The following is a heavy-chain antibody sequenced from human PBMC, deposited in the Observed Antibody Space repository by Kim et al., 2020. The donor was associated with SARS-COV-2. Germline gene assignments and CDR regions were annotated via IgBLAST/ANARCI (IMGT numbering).Heavy chain of an antibody. CDR3: ARGLETITMIVVVIPMYQYYSDY. D-gene: IGHD3-22*01. Sequence: SETLSLTCAVYGGSFSGYYWSWIRQPPGKGLEWIGEINHSGSTNYNPSLKSRVTISVDTSKNQFSLKLSSVTAADTAVYYCARGLETITMIVVVIPMYQYYSDYWGQGTLVTVSS. CDR1: GGSFSGYY. CDR2: INHSGST. J-gene: IGHJ4*02. V-gene: IGHV4-34*01.